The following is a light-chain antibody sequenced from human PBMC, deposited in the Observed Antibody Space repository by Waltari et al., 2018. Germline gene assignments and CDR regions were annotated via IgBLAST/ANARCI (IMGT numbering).Light chain of an antibody. V-gene: IGKV3-20*01. CDR1: CFFASIY. CDR3: HQYESVPYT. J-gene: IGKJ2*01. CDR2: GAS. Sequence: EIVLTQSPGTLSLSPGESATLSCRASCFFASIYLAWFQQKPGQAPRLLIYGASTRATGIPDRFSGSGSGTDFTLIISRLEPEDSAVYYCHQYESVPYTFGQGTKLQIK.